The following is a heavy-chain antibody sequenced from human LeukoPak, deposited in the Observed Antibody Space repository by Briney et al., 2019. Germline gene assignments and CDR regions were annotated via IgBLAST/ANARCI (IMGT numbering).Heavy chain of an antibody. D-gene: IGHD4-17*01. CDR1: GFSFSIYS. CDR2: IRSNSNSI. V-gene: IGHV3-48*04. Sequence: GGSLRLSCATFGFSFSIYSVNWVRQAPGKGLEWVAFIRSNSNSIYYADSVRGRFTISRDNAETLQYLQMTSLRAEDTAVYYCARDGGYGEYTVDYWGQGTLVTVSS. J-gene: IGHJ4*02. CDR3: ARDGGYGEYTVDY.